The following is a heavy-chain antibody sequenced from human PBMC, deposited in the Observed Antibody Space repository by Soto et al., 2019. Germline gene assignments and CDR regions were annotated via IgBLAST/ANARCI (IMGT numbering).Heavy chain of an antibody. Sequence: GGSLRLSCAASGFTFSSYAMHWVRQAPGKGLEWVAVISYDGSNKYYADSVKGRFTISRDNSKNTLYLQMNSLRAEDTAVYYCARGVDTAMNYWGQGTLVTVSS. CDR1: GFTFSSYA. J-gene: IGHJ4*02. D-gene: IGHD5-18*01. CDR2: ISYDGSNK. V-gene: IGHV3-30-3*01. CDR3: ARGVDTAMNY.